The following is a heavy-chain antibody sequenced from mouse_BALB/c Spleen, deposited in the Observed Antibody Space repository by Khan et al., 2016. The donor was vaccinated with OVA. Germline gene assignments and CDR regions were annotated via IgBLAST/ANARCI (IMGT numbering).Heavy chain of an antibody. CDR3: ARPYYVSAWFAY. D-gene: IGHD1-1*01. CDR1: GFSLTSYG. V-gene: IGHV2-9*02. Sequence: QVQLKESGPGLVAPSQSLSIICTVSGFSLTSYGVHWVRQPPGKGLEWLGVMWAGGSTNYNSALMSRLSISIDNSKSQVFLKMNSLQTDDAAVYYCARPYYVSAWFAYWGQGTLVTVSA. CDR2: MWAGGST. J-gene: IGHJ3*01.